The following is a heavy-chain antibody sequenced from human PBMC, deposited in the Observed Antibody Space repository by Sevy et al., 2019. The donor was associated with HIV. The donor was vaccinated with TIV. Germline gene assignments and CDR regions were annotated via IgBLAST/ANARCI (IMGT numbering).Heavy chain of an antibody. CDR3: VKGRRTEAYCMDV. CDR1: GFTFKSYG. V-gene: IGHV3-30*18. J-gene: IGHJ6*02. Sequence: GGSLRLSCAASGFTFKSYGIHWVRQAPGKGLEWVAVISYDGSRKFYGDSVKGRFIISRDNSENMVYLQMNSLRPEDTAVYYCVKGRRTEAYCMDVWGQGTTVTVSS. CDR2: ISYDGSRK.